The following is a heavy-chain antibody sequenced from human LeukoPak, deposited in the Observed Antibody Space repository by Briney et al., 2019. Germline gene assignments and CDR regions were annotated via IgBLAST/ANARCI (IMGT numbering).Heavy chain of an antibody. D-gene: IGHD2-15*01. CDR2: INHSGST. Sequence: SPSETLSLTCAVYGGSFSGYYWSWIRQPPGKGLEWIGEINHSGSTNYNPSLKSRVTISVDTSKNQFSLKLRSVTAADTAVYYCARDRVTLGGYMDVWGKGITVSMSS. CDR1: GGSFSGYY. J-gene: IGHJ6*03. V-gene: IGHV4-34*01. CDR3: ARDRVTLGGYMDV.